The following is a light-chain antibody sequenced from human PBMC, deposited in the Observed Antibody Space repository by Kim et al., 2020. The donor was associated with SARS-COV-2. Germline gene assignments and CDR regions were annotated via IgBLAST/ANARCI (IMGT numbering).Light chain of an antibody. CDR1: LSVSRW. CDR3: QQYNTFSWS. Sequence: VGARGTIARRASLSVSRWFAWYQHKPGKSPKLLFYRATDLESGIPSRFSGSGSETDFTLTISSLQPEEFVTYYCQQYNTFSWSFGHGTKVDIK. CDR2: RAT. J-gene: IGKJ1*01. V-gene: IGKV1-5*03.